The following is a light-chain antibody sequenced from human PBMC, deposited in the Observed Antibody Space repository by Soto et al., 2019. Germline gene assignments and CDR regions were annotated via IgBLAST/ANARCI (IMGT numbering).Light chain of an antibody. CDR3: QHYNSYSEA. J-gene: IGKJ1*01. CDR2: KAS. V-gene: IGKV1-5*03. Sequence: DIQMTQSPSTLSGTVGARVTITCRSSQTISSRLVWYQQKPGKAPTLLLYKASTLKSRGPSSCSGSGSGTEVTLTISSMQPDDFATYYCQHYNSYSEAFGQGAKVDI. CDR1: QTISSR.